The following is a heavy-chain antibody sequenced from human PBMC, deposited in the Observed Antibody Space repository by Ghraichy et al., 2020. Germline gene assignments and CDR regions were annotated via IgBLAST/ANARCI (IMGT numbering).Heavy chain of an antibody. Sequence: GGSLRLSCAASGFTFSSYGMHWVRQAPGKGLEWVAVIWYDGSNKYYADSVKGRFTISRDNSKNTLYLQMNSLRAEDTAVYYCARYCTNGVCLGNDYYYGMDVWGQGTPVTVSS. D-gene: IGHD2-8*01. CDR2: IWYDGSNK. J-gene: IGHJ6*02. CDR3: ARYCTNGVCLGNDYYYGMDV. V-gene: IGHV3-33*01. CDR1: GFTFSSYG.